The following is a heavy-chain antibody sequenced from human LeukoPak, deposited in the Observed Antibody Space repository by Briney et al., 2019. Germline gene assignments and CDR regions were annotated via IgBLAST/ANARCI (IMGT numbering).Heavy chain of an antibody. D-gene: IGHD4-23*01. Sequence: GGSLRLSCAASGFTFSNYAMSWVRQAPGKGLEWVSGISGSGGSTYYADSVKGRFTISRENSKNTLYLQMNSLRAEDTAIYYCAKDYGGNSLYYFDYWGQGTLVTVSS. CDR2: ISGSGGST. CDR3: AKDYGGNSLYYFDY. J-gene: IGHJ4*02. CDR1: GFTFSNYA. V-gene: IGHV3-23*01.